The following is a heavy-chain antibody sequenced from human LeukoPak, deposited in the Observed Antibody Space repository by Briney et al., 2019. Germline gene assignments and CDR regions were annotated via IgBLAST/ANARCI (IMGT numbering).Heavy chain of an antibody. Sequence: GGSLRLSCAASGFTFSSYAMSWVRQAPGKGLEWVSSISAGGGITYSTDSVKGRFTISRDNSRNTLYLQMNSLRAEDTAVYYCAKALVRYCSSTSCYVQFDYWGQGTLVTVSS. J-gene: IGHJ4*02. V-gene: IGHV3-23*01. D-gene: IGHD2-2*01. CDR2: ISAGGGIT. CDR3: AKALVRYCSSTSCYVQFDY. CDR1: GFTFSSYA.